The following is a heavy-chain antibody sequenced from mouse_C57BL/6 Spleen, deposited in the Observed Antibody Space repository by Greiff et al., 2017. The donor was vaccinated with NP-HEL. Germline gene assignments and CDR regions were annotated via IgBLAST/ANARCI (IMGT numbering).Heavy chain of an antibody. CDR2: IYPGDGDT. CDR1: GYAFSSSW. V-gene: IGHV1-82*01. D-gene: IGHD1-1*01. CDR3: ATYGSSFDYFDY. J-gene: IGHJ2*01. Sequence: QVQLQQSGPELVKPGASVKISCKASGYAFSSSWMNWVKQRPGKGLEWIGRIYPGDGDTNYNGKFKGKATLTADKSSSTAYMQRSSLTSEDSAVYCCATYGSSFDYFDYWGQGTTLTVSS.